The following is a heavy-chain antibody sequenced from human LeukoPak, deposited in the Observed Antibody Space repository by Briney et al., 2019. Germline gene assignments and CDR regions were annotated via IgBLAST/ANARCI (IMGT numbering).Heavy chain of an antibody. V-gene: IGHV3-7*01. CDR2: INLDGSDT. Sequence: GGSLRPSCAASGFTFSNYWMTWVRQGPGEGLEWRANINLDGSDTHIVASVKGRFTLSRHNDNNSLSLQMSGLRVEDTAVYYCARGYSDWLRWGQGTQVTVSS. CDR1: GFTFSNYW. CDR3: ARGYSDWLR. D-gene: IGHD4-11*01. J-gene: IGHJ4*02.